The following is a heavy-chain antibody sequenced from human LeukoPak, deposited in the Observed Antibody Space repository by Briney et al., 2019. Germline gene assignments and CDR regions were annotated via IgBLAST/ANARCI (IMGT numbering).Heavy chain of an antibody. CDR2: IKQDGSEK. CDR3: ARALRSTAM. V-gene: IGHV3-7*03. Sequence: GGSLRLSCAASGFTFSSYWMSWVRQAPGKGLEWVAHIKQDGSEKYYVDSAKGRFTISRDNAKNSLYLQMSSLRAEETAVYYCARALRSTAMWGQGTLVTVSS. J-gene: IGHJ4*02. D-gene: IGHD5-18*01. CDR1: GFTFSSYW.